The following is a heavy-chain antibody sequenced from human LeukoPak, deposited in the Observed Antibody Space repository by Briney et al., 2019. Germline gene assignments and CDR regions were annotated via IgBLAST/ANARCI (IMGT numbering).Heavy chain of an antibody. CDR2: ISGSGGST. CDR1: GFTFSSYA. D-gene: IGHD1-26*01. J-gene: IGHJ4*02. CDR3: AKALRSLVGASDY. Sequence: GGSLTLSCAASGFTFSSYAMSWVRQAPGKGLEWVSAISGSGGSTYYADSVKGRFTISRDNSKNTLYLQMNSLRAEDTAVYYCAKALRSLVGASDYWGQGTLVTVSS. V-gene: IGHV3-23*01.